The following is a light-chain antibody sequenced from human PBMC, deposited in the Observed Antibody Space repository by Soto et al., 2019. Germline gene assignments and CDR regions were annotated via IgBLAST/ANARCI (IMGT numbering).Light chain of an antibody. V-gene: IGLV2-14*03. CDR3: SSYTGSSTKL. J-gene: IGLJ2*01. Sequence: LTQPASVSGSPGQSITISCTGTSGDVGGYNYVSWYQQHPGKAPKLMIYDVSSRPSGVSNRFSGSKSGNTASLTISGLQPEDEADYYCSSYTGSSTKLFGGGTKVTVL. CDR1: SGDVGGYNY. CDR2: DVS.